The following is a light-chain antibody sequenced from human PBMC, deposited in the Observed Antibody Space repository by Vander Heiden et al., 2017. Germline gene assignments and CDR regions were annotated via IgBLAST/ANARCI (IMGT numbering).Light chain of an antibody. J-gene: IGKJ2*01. CDR2: WAS. CDR1: QSDLYSSNNKNY. V-gene: IGKV4-1*01. CDR3: QQYYSTPHT. Sequence: DIMMTQSPDSLAVSLGERATINCKSSQSDLYSSNNKNYLAWYQQKPGQPPKLLIYWASTRESGVPDRFSGSGSGTDFTLTISSLQAEDVAVYYCQQYYSTPHTFGQGTKLEIK.